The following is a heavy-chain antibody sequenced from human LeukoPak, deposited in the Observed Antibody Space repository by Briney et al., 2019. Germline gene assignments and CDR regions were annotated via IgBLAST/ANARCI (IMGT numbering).Heavy chain of an antibody. V-gene: IGHV4-34*01. J-gene: IGHJ4*02. D-gene: IGHD6-13*01. CDR3: ARGRIAAAPNY. Sequence: SETLSLTCTVSGGSNSSYYWSWIRQPPGKGLEWIGEINHSGSTNYNPSLKSRVTISVDTSKSQFSLKLSSVTAADTAVYYCARGRIAAAPNYWGQGTLVTVSS. CDR2: INHSGST. CDR1: GGSNSSYY.